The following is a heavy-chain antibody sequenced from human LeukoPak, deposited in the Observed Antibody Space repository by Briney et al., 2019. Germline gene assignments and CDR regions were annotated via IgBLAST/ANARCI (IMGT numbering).Heavy chain of an antibody. Sequence: GRSLRLSCAASGFTFDDYAMHWVRQAPGEGLEWVSGISWNSGSIGYADSVKGRFTISRDNAKNSLYLQMNSLRAEDMALYYCAGGSGSYYGFDYWGQGTLVTVSS. CDR1: GFTFDDYA. CDR3: AGGSGSYYGFDY. D-gene: IGHD1-26*01. CDR2: ISWNSGSI. J-gene: IGHJ4*02. V-gene: IGHV3-9*03.